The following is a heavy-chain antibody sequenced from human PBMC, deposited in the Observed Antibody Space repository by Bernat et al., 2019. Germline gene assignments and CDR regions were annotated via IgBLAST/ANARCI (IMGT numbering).Heavy chain of an antibody. CDR1: GFSFSSYD. CDR3: ARGGGAFDI. J-gene: IGHJ3*02. V-gene: IGHV3-48*01. CDR2: VTGSGTNI. Sequence: EVQLVESGGGVVEPGGSLRLSCAASGFSFSSYDMNWVRQAPGKGLEWVSLVTGSGTNIFYADSVKGRFTVSRDNAKNSLYLQMNSLRAEDTAVYYCARGGGAFDIWGQGTMVTVSS.